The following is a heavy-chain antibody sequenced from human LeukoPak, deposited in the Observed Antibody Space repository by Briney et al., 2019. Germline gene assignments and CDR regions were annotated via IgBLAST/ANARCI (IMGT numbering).Heavy chain of an antibody. CDR1: GGTFSSYA. J-gene: IGHJ4*02. V-gene: IGHV1-69*04. Sequence: SVKVSCKASGGTFSSYAISWVRQAPGQGLEWMGRIIPILGIANYAQKFQGRVTITADKSTSTAYMELSSLRSEDTAVYYCARAQGTPRGGYPFDYWGQGTLVTVSS. D-gene: IGHD1-14*01. CDR2: IIPILGIA. CDR3: ARAQGTPRGGYPFDY.